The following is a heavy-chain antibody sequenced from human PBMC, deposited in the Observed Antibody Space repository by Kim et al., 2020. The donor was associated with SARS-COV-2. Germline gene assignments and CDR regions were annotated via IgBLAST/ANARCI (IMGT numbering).Heavy chain of an antibody. CDR2: ISSSGSTI. Sequence: GGSLRLSCAASGFTFSSYEMNWVRQAPGKGLEWVSYISSSGSTIYYADSVKGRFTISRDNAKNSLYLQMNSLRAEDTAVYYCASSTTVKYYYDSSGYYSIDYWGQGTLVTVSS. V-gene: IGHV3-48*03. J-gene: IGHJ4*02. D-gene: IGHD3-22*01. CDR3: ASSTTVKYYYDSSGYYSIDY. CDR1: GFTFSSYE.